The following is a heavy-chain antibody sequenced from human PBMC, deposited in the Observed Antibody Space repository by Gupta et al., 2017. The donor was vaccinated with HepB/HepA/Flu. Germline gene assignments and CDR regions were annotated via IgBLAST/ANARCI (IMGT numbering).Heavy chain of an antibody. Sequence: GAEVKKPGASVKVSCKASGYTFTGYYMHWVRQAPGQGLEWMGWINPNSGGTNYAQKFQGWVTITRDTSISTAYMELSRLRSDDKAVYYGARDGYCSSTSCSHGMDVWGQGTTVTVSS. J-gene: IGHJ6*02. V-gene: IGHV1-2*04. CDR3: ARDGYCSSTSCSHGMDV. D-gene: IGHD2-2*03. CDR2: INPNSGGT. CDR1: GYTFTGYY.